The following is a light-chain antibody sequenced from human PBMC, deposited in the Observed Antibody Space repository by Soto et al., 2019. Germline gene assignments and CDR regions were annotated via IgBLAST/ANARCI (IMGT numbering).Light chain of an antibody. V-gene: IGLV2-14*01. CDR3: SSHTSGDTRV. CDR1: SSDVGGYDY. CDR2: EVT. Sequence: QSALTQPASVSGSPGQSIAISCTGTSSDVGGYDYVSWYQQHPDKAPKLIIYEVTKRPSGVSNRFSGSKSGNTASLTISGLQPDDEADYYRSSHTSGDTRVFGSGTKVTVL. J-gene: IGLJ1*01.